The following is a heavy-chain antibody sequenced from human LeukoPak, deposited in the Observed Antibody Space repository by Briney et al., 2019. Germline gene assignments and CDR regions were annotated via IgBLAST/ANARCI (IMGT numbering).Heavy chain of an antibody. J-gene: IGHJ4*02. CDR3: ARSGIEATNSYYFDY. V-gene: IGHV4-4*02. CDR2: IYHSGST. Sequence: PSGTLSLTCAVSGGSISSSNWWSWVRQPPGKGLEWIGEIYHSGSTNYNPSLKSRVTMSVDKSKNQFSLKLSSVTAADTAVYYCARSGIEATNSYYFDYWGQGTLVTVSS. CDR1: GGSISSSNW. D-gene: IGHD2-21*01.